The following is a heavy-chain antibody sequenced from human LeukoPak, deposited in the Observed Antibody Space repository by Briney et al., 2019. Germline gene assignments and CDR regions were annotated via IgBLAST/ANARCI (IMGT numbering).Heavy chain of an antibody. D-gene: IGHD6-19*01. CDR3: ASSRSSSGWSLIDY. Sequence: AETLSLTCTVSGGSINSYYWSWIPQPPGKGLKWGGYIDYSGSTNYKPSLKRRITISVDTSKNQFSLKVSSVTAADTAVYYCASSRSSSGWSLIDYWGQGALVTVSS. CDR1: GGSINSYY. J-gene: IGHJ4*02. V-gene: IGHV4-59*01. CDR2: IDYSGST.